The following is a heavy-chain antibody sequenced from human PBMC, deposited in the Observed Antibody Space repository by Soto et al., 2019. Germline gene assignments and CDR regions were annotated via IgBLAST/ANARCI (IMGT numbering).Heavy chain of an antibody. CDR1: GGTFSSYA. CDR3: ARQRYSGSYYYYYYGMDV. CDR2: IIPIFGTA. J-gene: IGHJ6*02. V-gene: IGHV1-69*01. D-gene: IGHD1-26*01. Sequence: QVQLVQSGDEVKKPGSSVKVSCKASGGTFSSYAISWVRQAPGQGLECMGGIIPIFGTANYAQKFQGRVTITADESTRTAYMELSSLRSEDPAVYYCARQRYSGSYYYYYYGMDVWGHGTTVTVSS.